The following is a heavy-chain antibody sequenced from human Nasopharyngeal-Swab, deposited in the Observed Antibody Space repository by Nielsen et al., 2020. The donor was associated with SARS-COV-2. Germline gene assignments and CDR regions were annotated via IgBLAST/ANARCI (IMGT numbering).Heavy chain of an antibody. V-gene: IGHV1-8*01. CDR2: MNPNSGNT. J-gene: IGHJ6*02. D-gene: IGHD6-6*01. CDR3: ASIAARRDRNYYGMDV. Sequence: ASVKVSCKASGYTFTSYDINWVRQATGQGLEWMGWMNPNSGNTGYAQKFQGRVIMTRDTSTATVYMELSSLRSEDTAVYFCASIAARRDRNYYGMDVWGQGTTVTVSS. CDR1: GYTFTSYD.